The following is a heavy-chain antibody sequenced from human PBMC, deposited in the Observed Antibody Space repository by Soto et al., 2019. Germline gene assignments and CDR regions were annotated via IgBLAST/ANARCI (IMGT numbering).Heavy chain of an antibody. V-gene: IGHV4-4*07. CDR2: IYGSGST. Sequence: SETLSLTCTVSGGSIRDSYWTWIRQPAGKGLEWIGRIYGSGSTNYNPSFKSRVNMSVDKSKNPFSLTLSLVTAADTAVYYCARDGGFSSGWTAYFDFWGPGTMVTVSS. CDR1: GGSIRDSY. J-gene: IGHJ4*02. D-gene: IGHD6-19*01. CDR3: ARDGGFSSGWTAYFDF.